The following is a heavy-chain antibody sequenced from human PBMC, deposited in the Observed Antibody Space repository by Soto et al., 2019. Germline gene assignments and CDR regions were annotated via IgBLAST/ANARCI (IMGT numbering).Heavy chain of an antibody. J-gene: IGHJ4*02. D-gene: IGHD1-1*01. CDR3: SRELASYNDY. V-gene: IGHV3-74*01. CDR1: GFTFSGYW. CDR2: IDGDGSRT. Sequence: EVQLVESGGGLVKPGGSLRLSCAASGFTFSGYWMHWVRQAPGKGLVWVSRIDGDGSRTNYADSVKGRFTISRDNAKNTLYLQMNSLRAEDTAVYYCSRELASYNDYWGQGTLGTVSS.